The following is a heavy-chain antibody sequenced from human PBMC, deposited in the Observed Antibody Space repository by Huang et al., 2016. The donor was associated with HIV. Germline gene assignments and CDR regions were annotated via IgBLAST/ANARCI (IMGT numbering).Heavy chain of an antibody. CDR3: ARDIGTLTTFDY. D-gene: IGHD4-4*01. J-gene: IGHJ4*02. CDR2: INPNGGGT. CDR1: GYNFAGNY. V-gene: IGHV1-2*06. Sequence: QVQLVQSGAGVKKPGASVKVSCKASGYNFAGNYMHWLRQAPGQGLEWMGRINPNGGGTEYAQKFQGRVTITGDMSISTAYMELSSLRSDDTAVYFCARDIGTLTTFDYWGQGTLVTVSS.